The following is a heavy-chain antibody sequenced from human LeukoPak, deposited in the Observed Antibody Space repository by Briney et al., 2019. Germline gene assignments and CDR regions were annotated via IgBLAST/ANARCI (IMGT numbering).Heavy chain of an antibody. CDR1: GGSISSYY. V-gene: IGHV4-59*12. Sequence: KTSETLSLTCTVSGGSISSYYWSWIRQPPGKGLEWIGYIYYSGSTNYNPSLKSRVTISVDKSKNQFSLRLSSVTAADTAVYYCTSRRYLDVWGQGTAVTVSS. CDR2: IYYSGST. J-gene: IGHJ6*02. D-gene: IGHD3-9*01. CDR3: TSRRYLDV.